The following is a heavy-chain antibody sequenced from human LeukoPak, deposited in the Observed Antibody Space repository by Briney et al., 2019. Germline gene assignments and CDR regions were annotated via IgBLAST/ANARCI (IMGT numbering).Heavy chain of an antibody. J-gene: IGHJ4*02. CDR2: ISSSSSYI. CDR3: ARETREVDY. CDR1: GFTFSSYS. V-gene: IGHV3-21*01. Sequence: PGGSLRLSCAATGFTFSSYSMNWVRQAPGKGLEWVSSISSSSSYIYYADSVEGRFTISRDNAKNSLYLQMNSLRAEDTAVYYCARETREVDYWGQGTLVTVSS.